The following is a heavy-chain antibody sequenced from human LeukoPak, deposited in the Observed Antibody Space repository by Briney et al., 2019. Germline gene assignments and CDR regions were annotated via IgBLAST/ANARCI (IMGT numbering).Heavy chain of an antibody. J-gene: IGHJ4*02. CDR2: ISYSGST. CDR1: GGSISSHY. CDR3: ARDDYGDYFDY. Sequence: KPSETLSLSCTVSGGSISSHYWSWIRQPPGKGLEWIVYISYSGSTNYNPSLKSRVNISVDTSKNQFSLKLSSVPAADTAVYYCARDDYGDYFDYWGQGTLVTVSS. D-gene: IGHD4-17*01. V-gene: IGHV4-59*08.